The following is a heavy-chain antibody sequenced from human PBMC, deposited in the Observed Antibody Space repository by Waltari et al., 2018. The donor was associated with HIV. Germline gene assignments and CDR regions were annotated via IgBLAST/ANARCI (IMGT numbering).Heavy chain of an antibody. CDR3: ARGAAGDC. Sequence: EVQLVESGGGLVQPGGSLRLSCAASGFTVSSNYMSWVRQAPGEGLEWVSVIYSGGSTYYADSVKGRFNISRDNAKNTLYLQMNSLRAEDTAVYYCARGAAGDCWGQGTLVTVSS. D-gene: IGHD6-13*01. CDR1: GFTVSSNY. J-gene: IGHJ4*02. CDR2: IYSGGST. V-gene: IGHV3-66*02.